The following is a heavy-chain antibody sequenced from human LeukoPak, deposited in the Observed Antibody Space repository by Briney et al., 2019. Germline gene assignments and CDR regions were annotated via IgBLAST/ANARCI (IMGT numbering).Heavy chain of an antibody. Sequence: HPGGSLRLSCAASGFSFNAHSMSWVRQAPGKGLEWISYISRSSGSIDYADSVKGRFTISRDNAEKSVYLQMSSLRGEDTAVYFCAREKEESRGFDYWGQGTLVTVSS. J-gene: IGHJ4*02. CDR1: GFSFNAHS. CDR2: ISRSSGSI. V-gene: IGHV3-48*04. D-gene: IGHD3-10*01. CDR3: AREKEESRGFDY.